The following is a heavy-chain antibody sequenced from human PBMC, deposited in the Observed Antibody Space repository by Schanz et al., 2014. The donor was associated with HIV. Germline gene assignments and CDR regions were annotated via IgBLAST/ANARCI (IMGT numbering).Heavy chain of an antibody. J-gene: IGHJ6*02. D-gene: IGHD3-22*01. CDR3: AKDGNLYDSRYRGKGNYYHYYGMDV. CDR2: ISYDGRNK. Sequence: VQVVESGGGVVQPGRSLRLSCAGSGFSFDTFGIHWVRQAPGKGLEWLAVISYDGRNKKFANSVKGRFTISRDNSKNTLYLQVKRLRTEDTAVYFCAKDGNLYDSRYRGKGNYYHYYGMDVWGQGTTVTVS. V-gene: IGHV3-30*18. CDR1: GFSFDTFG.